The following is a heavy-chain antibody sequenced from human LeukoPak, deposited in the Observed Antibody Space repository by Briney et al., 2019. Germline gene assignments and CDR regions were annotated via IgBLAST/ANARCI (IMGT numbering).Heavy chain of an antibody. J-gene: IGHJ4*02. D-gene: IGHD2-2*02. CDR1: GFTFSSYG. CDR2: IRYDGSNK. Sequence: GGSLRLSCAASGFTFSSYGMHWVRQAPGKGLEWVAFIRYDGSNKYYADSVKGRFTISRDNSKNTLYLQMNSLRAEDTAVYYCARVERACSSTSCYTSLDFWGQGALVTVSS. CDR3: ARVERACSSTSCYTSLDF. V-gene: IGHV3-30*02.